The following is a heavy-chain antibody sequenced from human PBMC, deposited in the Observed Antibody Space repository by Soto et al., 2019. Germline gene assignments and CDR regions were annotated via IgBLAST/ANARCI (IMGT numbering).Heavy chain of an antibody. CDR2: INPNSSGT. V-gene: IGHV1-2*02. CDR1: GDVLRSNY. J-gene: IGHJ3*01. CDR3: AKAIIPDAPHLYAIDV. D-gene: IGHD2-2*01. Sequence: ASVKVSCKDSGDVLRSNYIHWDSQPMGQGLEWLGWINPNSSGTVYAQKFHGRVTMTRDTDFTTVYMELNMLKADDTALYYCAKAIIPDAPHLYAIDVWG.